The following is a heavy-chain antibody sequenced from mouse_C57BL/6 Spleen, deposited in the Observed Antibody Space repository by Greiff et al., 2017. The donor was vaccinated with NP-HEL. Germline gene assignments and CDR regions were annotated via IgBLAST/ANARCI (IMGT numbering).Heavy chain of an antibody. D-gene: IGHD1-1*01. J-gene: IGHJ1*03. CDR1: GFTFSSYA. V-gene: IGHV5-9-1*02. CDR3: TRESVITTGWYFDV. Sequence: EVQVVESGEGLVKPGGSLKLSCAASGFTFSSYAMSWVRQTPEKRLEWVAYISSGGDYIYYADTVKGRFTIARDNARNTLYLQMSSLKSEDTAMYYCTRESVITTGWYFDVWGTGTTVTVSS. CDR2: ISSGGDYI.